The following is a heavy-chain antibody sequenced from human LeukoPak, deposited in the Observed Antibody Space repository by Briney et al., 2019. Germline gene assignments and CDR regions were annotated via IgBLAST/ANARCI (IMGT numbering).Heavy chain of an antibody. CDR3: ARDLAGGSSWNNY. J-gene: IGHJ4*02. V-gene: IGHV3-21*01. Sequence: PGGSLRLSCAASGFTVSSSYMSWVRQAPGKGLEWVSSISSSSSYIYYADSVKGRLTISRDNAKNSLYLQMNSLRAEDTAVYYCARDLAGGSSWNNYWGQGTLVTVSS. CDR2: ISSSSSYI. D-gene: IGHD6-13*01. CDR1: GFTVSSSY.